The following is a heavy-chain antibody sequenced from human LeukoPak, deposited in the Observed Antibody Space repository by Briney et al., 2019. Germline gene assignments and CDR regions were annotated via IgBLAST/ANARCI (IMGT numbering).Heavy chain of an antibody. Sequence: GGSLRLSCAVSGFTFRGYTMHWVRQAPGKGLEWVSYISSSGSTIYYADSVKGRFTISRDNAKNSLYLQMNSLRAEDTAVYYCARVGGRFGYGDFDYWGQGTLVTVSS. V-gene: IGHV3-48*04. CDR2: ISSSGSTI. CDR1: GFTFRGYT. D-gene: IGHD3-10*01. J-gene: IGHJ4*02. CDR3: ARVGGRFGYGDFDY.